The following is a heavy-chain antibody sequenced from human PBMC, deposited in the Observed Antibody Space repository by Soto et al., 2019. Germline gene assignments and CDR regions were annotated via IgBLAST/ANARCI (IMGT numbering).Heavy chain of an antibody. CDR3: ARGLRGVRGVIIYYFDY. CDR2: MNPNSGNT. D-gene: IGHD3-10*01. Sequence: GASVKVSGKASGYTFTSYDINWVRQATGQGLEWMGWMNPNSGNTGYAQKFQGRVTMTRNTSISTAYMELSSLRSEDTAVYYCARGLRGVRGVIIYYFDYWGQGTLVTVSS. J-gene: IGHJ4*02. CDR1: GYTFTSYD. V-gene: IGHV1-8*01.